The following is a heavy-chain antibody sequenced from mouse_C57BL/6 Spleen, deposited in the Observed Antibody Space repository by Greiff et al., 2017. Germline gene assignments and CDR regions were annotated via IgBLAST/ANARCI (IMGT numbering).Heavy chain of an antibody. Sequence: VQLQQPGAELVKPGASVKLSCKASGYTFTSYWMHWVKQRPGQGLEWIGMIHPNSGSTNYNEKFKSKATLTVDKSSSTAYMQLSSLTSEDSAVYYCARSDYAESPRYYCDYWGQGTTLTVSS. CDR2: IHPNSGST. CDR3: ARSDYAESPRYYCDY. CDR1: GYTFTSYW. D-gene: IGHD1-1*01. V-gene: IGHV1-64*01. J-gene: IGHJ2*01.